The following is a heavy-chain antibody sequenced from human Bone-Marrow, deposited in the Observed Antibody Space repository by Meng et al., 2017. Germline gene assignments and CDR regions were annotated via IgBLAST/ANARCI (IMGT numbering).Heavy chain of an antibody. CDR2: IKQDGSGT. Sequence: GESLKISCAASGFTFSSYWMHWVRQAPGRGLEWVANIKQDGSGTYYVDSVKGRFIISRDNAKNSLFLQMDSLRAEDTAVYYCARARWLQAKYYFDYWGQGTLVTVSS. CDR1: GFTFSSYW. D-gene: IGHD5-24*01. J-gene: IGHJ4*02. CDR3: ARARWLQAKYYFDY. V-gene: IGHV3-7*01.